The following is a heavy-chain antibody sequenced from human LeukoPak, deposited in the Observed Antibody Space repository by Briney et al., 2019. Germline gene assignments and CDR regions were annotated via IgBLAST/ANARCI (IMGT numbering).Heavy chain of an antibody. J-gene: IGHJ4*02. CDR2: ISGSGGST. V-gene: IGHV3-23*01. CDR3: AKDGTTTVTFDY. Sequence: GVSLRLSCAASGFTFSSCAMSWVRQAPGKGLEWVSVISGSGGSTYYRDSVKGRFTISRDNSKNTLYLQMNSLTAGDTAVYFCAKDGTTTVTFDYWGQGTLVTVSS. D-gene: IGHD4-11*01. CDR1: GFTFSSCA.